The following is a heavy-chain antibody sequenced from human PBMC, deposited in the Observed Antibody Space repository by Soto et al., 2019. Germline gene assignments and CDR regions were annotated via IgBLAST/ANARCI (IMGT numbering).Heavy chain of an antibody. CDR2: INHSGST. CDR1: GGSFSGYY. J-gene: IGHJ4*02. D-gene: IGHD6-13*01. CDR3: EREKESSSWYVRVDYFDY. Sequence: QVQLQQWGAGLLKPSETLSLTCAVYGGSFSGYYWSWIRQPPGKGLEWIGEINHSGSTNYNPSLKSRVTISVDTSEKQFSLELSCVTGADTAVYYCEREKESSSWYVRVDYFDYWGQGTLVTVSS. V-gene: IGHV4-34*01.